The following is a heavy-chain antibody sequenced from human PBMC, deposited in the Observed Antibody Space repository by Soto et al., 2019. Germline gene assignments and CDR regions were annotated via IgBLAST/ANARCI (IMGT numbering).Heavy chain of an antibody. CDR2: ISYDGSNK. CDR3: ANPAYGDFWIH. V-gene: IGHV3-30*18. Sequence: GGSLRLSCAASGFTFSSYGMHWVRQAPGKGLEWVAVISYDGSNKYYADSVKGRFTISRDNSKNTLYLQMNSLRAEDTAVYYCANPAYGDFWIHWGQGTLVTVSS. CDR1: GFTFSSYG. D-gene: IGHD4-17*01. J-gene: IGHJ4*02.